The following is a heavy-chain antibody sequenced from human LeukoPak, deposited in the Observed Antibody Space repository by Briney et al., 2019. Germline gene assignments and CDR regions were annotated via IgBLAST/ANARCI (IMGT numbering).Heavy chain of an antibody. V-gene: IGHV3-23*01. CDR1: GFTFSSYG. J-gene: IGHJ4*02. Sequence: GLSLTLSCAASGFTFSSYGMSWVRQATGKGLEWASAISGTGSTTYYADSVKGRFTISRDNSKNTLYLQMNSLRAEDTAVYFCAREVARPNYFDYWGQGTLVTVSS. CDR2: ISGTGSTT. CDR3: AREVARPNYFDY. D-gene: IGHD6-6*01.